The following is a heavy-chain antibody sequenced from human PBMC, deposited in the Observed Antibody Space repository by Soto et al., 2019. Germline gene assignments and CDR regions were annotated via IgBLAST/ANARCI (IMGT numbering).Heavy chain of an antibody. CDR3: ARNVPVTALGY. Sequence: EVRLVESGGGLVQPGGSLRLSCAASGVNVGNTYMSWVRQAPGKGLEWVSVTYRGGDTRYADSVKGRFTMSRDSTKNTVYLQMDSLRAEDTAVYFCARNVPVTALGYWGQGSLVTVSS. J-gene: IGHJ4*02. D-gene: IGHD4-17*01. CDR2: TYRGGDT. V-gene: IGHV3-66*01. CDR1: GVNVGNTY.